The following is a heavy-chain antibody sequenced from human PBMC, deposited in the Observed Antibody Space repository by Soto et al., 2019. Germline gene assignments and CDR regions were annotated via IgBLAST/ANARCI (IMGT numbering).Heavy chain of an antibody. CDR3: AIMPVVVVAATRSRSSGWYYYGMDV. V-gene: IGHV3-48*02. J-gene: IGHJ6*02. CDR1: GFTFSSYS. D-gene: IGHD2-15*01. CDR2: ISSSSSTI. Sequence: GGSLRLSCAASGFTFSSYSMNWVRQAPGKGLEWVSYISSSSSTIYYADSVKGRFTISRDNAKNSLYLQMNSLRDEDTAVYYCAIMPVVVVAATRSRSSGWYYYGMDVWGQGTTVTVSS.